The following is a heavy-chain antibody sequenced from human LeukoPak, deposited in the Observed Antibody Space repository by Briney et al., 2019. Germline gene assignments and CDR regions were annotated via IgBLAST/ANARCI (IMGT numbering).Heavy chain of an antibody. CDR3: ARVWSAYGDHSGGYFDY. J-gene: IGHJ4*02. V-gene: IGHV4-30-2*01. Sequence: TLSLTCAVSGGSISSGGYSWSWLRQPPGKGLEWFGYIYHSRSTYYNQSLKSRVTISVDRSKTQFSLKLSPVTAADTAVYYCARVWSAYGDHSGGYFDYWGQGTLVTVSS. CDR1: GGSISSGGYS. CDR2: IYHSRST. D-gene: IGHD4-17*01.